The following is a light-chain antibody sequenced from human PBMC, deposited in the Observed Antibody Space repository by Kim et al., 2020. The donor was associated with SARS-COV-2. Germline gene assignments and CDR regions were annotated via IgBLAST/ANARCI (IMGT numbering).Light chain of an antibody. CDR1: QDITNY. CDR2: DAF. J-gene: IGKJ2*01. Sequence: SASVGDRVTITCQASQDITNYLNWYQQRPGKAPRLLIYDAFNLETGVPSRFSGSGSGTDFTLTISGLQPEYIATYFCQQYHDLPYTFGQGTKLEI. V-gene: IGKV1-33*01. CDR3: QQYHDLPYT.